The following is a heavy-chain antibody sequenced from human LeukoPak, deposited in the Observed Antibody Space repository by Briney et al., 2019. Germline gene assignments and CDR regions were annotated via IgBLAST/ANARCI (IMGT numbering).Heavy chain of an antibody. Sequence: GASVKVSCNVSGYTLTELSMHWVRQAPGKGLEWMGGFDPEDGETIYAQKFQGRVTMTEDTSTDTAYMELSSLRSEDTAVYYCATTYYSSRGRAFDIWGQGTMVTVSS. J-gene: IGHJ3*02. V-gene: IGHV1-24*01. CDR1: GYTLTELS. D-gene: IGHD3-10*01. CDR3: ATTYYSSRGRAFDI. CDR2: FDPEDGET.